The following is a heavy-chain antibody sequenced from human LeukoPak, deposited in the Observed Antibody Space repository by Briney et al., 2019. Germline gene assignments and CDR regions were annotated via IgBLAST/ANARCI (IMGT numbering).Heavy chain of an antibody. CDR3: AREAQGRSFPLYYFDY. Sequence: SETLSLTCTVSGGSISSSSYYWGWIRQPPGKGLEWIGSIYYSGSTYYNPSLKSRVTISVDTSKNQFSLKLTSVAPADTAVYYCAREAQGRSFPLYYFDYWGQGILVTV. J-gene: IGHJ4*02. D-gene: IGHD2-8*01. CDR2: IYYSGST. V-gene: IGHV4-39*07. CDR1: GGSISSSSYY.